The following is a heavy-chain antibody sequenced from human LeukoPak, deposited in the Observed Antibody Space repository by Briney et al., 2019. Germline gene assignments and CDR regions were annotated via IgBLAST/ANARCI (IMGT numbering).Heavy chain of an antibody. Sequence: PGGSLRLSCAASGFTFSDYYMSWIRQAPGKGLEWVSYISSSGSTIYYADSVKGRFTISRDNAKNSLYLQMNSLRAEDTAVYYCASPSNYNGLSPYYFDSWGQGTLVTVSS. CDR2: ISSSGSTI. J-gene: IGHJ4*02. V-gene: IGHV3-11*01. CDR3: ASPSNYNGLSPYYFDS. CDR1: GFTFSDYY. D-gene: IGHD2-8*01.